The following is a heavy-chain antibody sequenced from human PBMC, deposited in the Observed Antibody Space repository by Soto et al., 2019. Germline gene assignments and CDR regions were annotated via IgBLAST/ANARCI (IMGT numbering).Heavy chain of an antibody. CDR2: IYWDDDK. CDR1: GFSLSTSGVG. J-gene: IGHJ5*02. CDR3: AHVTPPNVGNWFDP. D-gene: IGHD1-26*01. V-gene: IGHV2-5*02. Sequence: QITLKESGPTLVKPTQTLTLTCTFSGFSLSTSGVGVGWIRQPPGKALEWLALIYWDDDKRYSPSLKSRLTITKDTSKNQVVLTMTNMDPVDTAIYYCAHVTPPNVGNWFDPWGQGTLVTVSS.